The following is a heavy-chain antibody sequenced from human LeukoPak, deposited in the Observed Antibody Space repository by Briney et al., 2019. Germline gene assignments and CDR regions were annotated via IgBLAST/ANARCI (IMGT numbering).Heavy chain of an antibody. CDR2: IKEDGSEK. D-gene: IGHD3-10*01. J-gene: IGHJ4*02. V-gene: IGHV3-7*01. Sequence: PGGSLRRSCAASGFTFNNYWMSWVRQAPGKGLEWVANIKEDGSEKYYVDSVKGRFTISRDNAKNSLYLQMTSLRAEDTAVYYCARTIRGYWGQGTLVTVSS. CDR1: GFTFNNYW. CDR3: ARTIRGY.